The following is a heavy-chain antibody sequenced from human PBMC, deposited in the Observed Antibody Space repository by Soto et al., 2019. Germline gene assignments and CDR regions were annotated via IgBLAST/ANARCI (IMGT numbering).Heavy chain of an antibody. CDR3: ARSPRSIAVAGRPSYNWFDP. J-gene: IGHJ5*02. CDR2: IIPIFGTA. CDR1: GGTFSSYA. D-gene: IGHD6-19*01. V-gene: IGHV1-69*01. Sequence: QVQLVQSGAEVKKPGSSVKVSCKASGGTFSSYAISWVRQAPGQGLEWMGGIIPIFGTANYAQKFQGRVTITADESTSTAYMELSSLRSEDTAVYYCARSPRSIAVAGRPSYNWFDPWGQGTLVTVSS.